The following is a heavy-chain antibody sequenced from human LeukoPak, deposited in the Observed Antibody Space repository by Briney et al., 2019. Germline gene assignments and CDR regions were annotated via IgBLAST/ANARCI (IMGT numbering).Heavy chain of an antibody. J-gene: IGHJ4*02. CDR2: INHYGST. D-gene: IGHD3-22*01. Sequence: SETLSLTCAVYGESLSNYYWSWIRQPPGKGLEWIGEINHYGSTNYNPSLKSRVTISVDTSKNQFSLKLSSVTAADTAVYYCARGYYYDSSGYASSPPDYWGQGTLVTVSS. CDR1: GESLSNYY. CDR3: ARGYYYDSSGYASSPPDY. V-gene: IGHV4-34*01.